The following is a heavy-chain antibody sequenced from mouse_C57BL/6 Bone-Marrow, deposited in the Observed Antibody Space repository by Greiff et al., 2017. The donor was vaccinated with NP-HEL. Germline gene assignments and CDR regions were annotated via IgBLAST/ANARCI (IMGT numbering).Heavy chain of an antibody. CDR3: RSYYYGSSLYFDV. V-gene: IGHV1-15*01. Sequence: QVQLQQSGAELVRPGDSVTLSCKASGYTFTDYEMHWVKQTPVHGLEWIGAIDPETGGTAYNQKFKGTAILTADKSSSTAYMELRSLTSEDSAVDYCRSYYYGSSLYFDVWGTGTTVTVSS. CDR1: GYTFTDYE. CDR2: IDPETGGT. J-gene: IGHJ1*03. D-gene: IGHD1-1*01.